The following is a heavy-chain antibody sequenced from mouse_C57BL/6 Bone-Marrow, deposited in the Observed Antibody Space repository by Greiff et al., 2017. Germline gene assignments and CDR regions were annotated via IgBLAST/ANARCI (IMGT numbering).Heavy chain of an antibody. CDR2: IDPENGDT. CDR3: TTITTVVAPFDY. D-gene: IGHD1-1*01. V-gene: IGHV14-4*01. CDR1: GFNIKDDY. Sequence: VQLQQSGAELVRPGASVKLSCTASGFNIKDDYMHWVKQRPEQGLEWIGWIDPENGDTEYASKFQGQATITADTYSNPAYLQLSSLTSEDTAVYYCTTITTVVAPFDYWGQGTTLTVSS. J-gene: IGHJ2*01.